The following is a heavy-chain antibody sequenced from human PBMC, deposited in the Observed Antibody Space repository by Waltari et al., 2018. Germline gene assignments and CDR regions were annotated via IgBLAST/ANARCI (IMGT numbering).Heavy chain of an antibody. CDR1: GGSISSYY. V-gene: IGHV4-59*01. J-gene: IGHJ6*02. Sequence: QVQLQESGPGLVKPSETLSLTCTVSGGSISSYYWSWIRQPPGKGLEWIGYIYYSGSTNYNPSLKSRVTISVDMSKNQFSLKLSSVTAADTAVYYCARGGTTRSLSDGMDVWGQGTTVTVSS. CDR3: ARGGTTRSLSDGMDV. D-gene: IGHD1-7*01. CDR2: IYYSGST.